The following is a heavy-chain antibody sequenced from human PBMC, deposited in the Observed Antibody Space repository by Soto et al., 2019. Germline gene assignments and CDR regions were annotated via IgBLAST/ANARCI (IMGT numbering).Heavy chain of an antibody. CDR2: IYYSGSP. CDR1: GGSISSGGYY. J-gene: IGHJ4*02. V-gene: IGHV4-31*03. Sequence: QVQLQESGPGLVKPSQTLSLTCTVSGGSISSGGYYWSWIRQHPGKGLEWTGYIYYSGSPSYNPSLKSRVTILVDTYKNKLSLKLSSVTAPDTIIFYCARTPGYWGQGTLVTVSS. CDR3: ARTPGY.